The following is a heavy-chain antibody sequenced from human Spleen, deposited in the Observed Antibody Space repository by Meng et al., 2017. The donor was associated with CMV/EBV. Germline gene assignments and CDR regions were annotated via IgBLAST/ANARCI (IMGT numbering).Heavy chain of an antibody. Sequence: GESLKISCAASGFSFSNYGMHWVRQAPGKGLEWVAYIWYDGSKKYYADSVKGRFTISRDNSKNTLYLQMNSLRAEDTAVYYCAKDLVRRSLYYYYGMDVWGQGTTVTVSS. CDR1: GFSFSNYG. D-gene: IGHD1-1*01. CDR3: AKDLVRRSLYYYYGMDV. J-gene: IGHJ6*02. V-gene: IGHV3-30*02. CDR2: IWYDGSKK.